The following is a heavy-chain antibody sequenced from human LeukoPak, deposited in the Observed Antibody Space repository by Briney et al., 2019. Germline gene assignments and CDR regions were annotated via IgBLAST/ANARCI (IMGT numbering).Heavy chain of an antibody. V-gene: IGHV3-30*18. J-gene: IGHJ4*02. CDR3: AKSGSGYSYGLDY. Sequence: PGGSLRLSCAASGFTFSTYAMHWVRQAPGKGLGWVAVISYDGSNKYYADSVKGRFTISRDNSKNTLYLQMNSLRAEDTAVYYCAKSGSGYSYGLDYWGQGTLVTVSS. CDR1: GFTFSTYA. D-gene: IGHD5-18*01. CDR2: ISYDGSNK.